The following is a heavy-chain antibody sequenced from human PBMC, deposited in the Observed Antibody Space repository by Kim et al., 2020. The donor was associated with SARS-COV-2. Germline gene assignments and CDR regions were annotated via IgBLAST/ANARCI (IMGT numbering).Heavy chain of an antibody. D-gene: IGHD1-1*01. J-gene: IGHJ6*02. CDR3: AKEKGWNDQTRYGMDV. CDR2: ISYDGSNK. Sequence: GGSLKLSCAASGFTFSSYGMHWVRQAPGKGLEWVAVISYDGSNKYYADSVKGRFTISRDNSKNTLYLQMNSLRAEDTAVYYCAKEKGWNDQTRYGMDVWGQGTTVTVSS. CDR1: GFTFSSYG. V-gene: IGHV3-30*18.